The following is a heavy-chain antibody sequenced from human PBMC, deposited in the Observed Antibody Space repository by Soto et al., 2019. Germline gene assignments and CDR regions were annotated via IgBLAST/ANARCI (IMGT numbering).Heavy chain of an antibody. J-gene: IGHJ3*02. CDR1: GFTFSNYG. D-gene: IGHD1-26*01. Sequence: GGSLRLSCAASGFTFSNYGMHWVRQAPGKGLEWVAVISYDGSNKYYADSVKGRFTISRDNSKNTLYLQMNRLRAEDTAVYYCAKDLGSGSYLFDAFDIWGQGTMVTVSS. CDR2: ISYDGSNK. V-gene: IGHV3-30*18. CDR3: AKDLGSGSYLFDAFDI.